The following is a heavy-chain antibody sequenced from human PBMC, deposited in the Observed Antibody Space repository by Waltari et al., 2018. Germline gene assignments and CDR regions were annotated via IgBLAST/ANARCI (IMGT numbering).Heavy chain of an antibody. Sequence: EVQVGESGGDWVRTGGSRRLACVASGFNFGNYWMNWVRQLPGKGLEWVAKIKGDGSEILYADSVKGRFTISRDNARNTLYVEMNNLRVEDTAVYFCATVRYWGQGTLVTVSS. CDR1: GFNFGNYW. V-gene: IGHV3-7*01. CDR3: ATVRY. CDR2: IKGDGSEI. J-gene: IGHJ4*02.